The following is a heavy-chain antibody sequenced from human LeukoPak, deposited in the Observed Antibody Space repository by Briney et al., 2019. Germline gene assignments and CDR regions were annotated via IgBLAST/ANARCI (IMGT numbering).Heavy chain of an antibody. CDR1: GYTFTSYG. V-gene: IGHV1-8*01. J-gene: IGHJ3*02. CDR3: ARDMTSGWSAFDI. Sequence: ASVKVSCKASGYTFTSYGINWVRQATGQGLEWMGWMNPNSGNTGYAQKFQGRVTMTRNTSISTAYMELSSLRSEDTAVDYCARDMTSGWSAFDIWGQGTMVTVSS. D-gene: IGHD6-19*01. CDR2: MNPNSGNT.